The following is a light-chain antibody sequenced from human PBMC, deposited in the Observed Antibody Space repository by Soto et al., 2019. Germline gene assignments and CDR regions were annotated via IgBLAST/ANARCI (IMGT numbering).Light chain of an antibody. Sequence: QSVLTQPRSVSGSRGQSVTISCTGTSSDVGGYNYVSWYQQYSGKAPKVMIYDVSKRPSGVPDRFSGSKSGNTASLTISGLQAEDEADYYCCSYAASNTFVFGTGTKLTVL. CDR1: SSDVGGYNY. CDR2: DVS. J-gene: IGLJ1*01. V-gene: IGLV2-11*01. CDR3: CSYAASNTFV.